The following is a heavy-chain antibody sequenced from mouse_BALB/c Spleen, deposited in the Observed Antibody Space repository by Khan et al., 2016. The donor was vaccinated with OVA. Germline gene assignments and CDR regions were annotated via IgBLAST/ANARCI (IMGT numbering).Heavy chain of an antibody. CDR2: INPHIGET. D-gene: IGHD1-1*01. Sequence: IQLVQSGPELVRPGASVKISCKASGHSFTGYFMNWVMQSHGKSLEWIGRINPHIGETFYNQRFKDKATLTVDESSSTAHMELRSLASEDSAVYYCTRIYRSDFDYWGQGTTLTVSS. J-gene: IGHJ2*01. CDR3: TRIYRSDFDY. CDR1: GHSFTGYF. V-gene: IGHV1-20*02.